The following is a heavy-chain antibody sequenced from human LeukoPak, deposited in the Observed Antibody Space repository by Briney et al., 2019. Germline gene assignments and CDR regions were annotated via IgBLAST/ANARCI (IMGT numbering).Heavy chain of an antibody. J-gene: IGHJ4*02. CDR2: INHSGST. CDR3: ARARYYGSGSYSTSTRFDY. CDR1: GGSFSGYY. Sequence: SETLSLTCAVYGGSFSGYYWSWIRQPPGKGLEWIGEINHSGSTNYNPSLKSRVTISVDTSKNQFSLKLSSVTAADTAVYYCARARYYGSGSYSTSTRFDYWGQGTLITISS. D-gene: IGHD3-10*01. V-gene: IGHV4-34*01.